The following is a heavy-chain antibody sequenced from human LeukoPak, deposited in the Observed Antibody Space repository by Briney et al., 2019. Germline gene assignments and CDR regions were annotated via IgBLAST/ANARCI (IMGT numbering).Heavy chain of an antibody. D-gene: IGHD2-2*01. CDR3: ARVLGIQYQLLYYYYYGMDV. J-gene: IGHJ6*04. CDR1: GFTFSSYA. Sequence: GGSLRFSCAASGFTFSSYAMHWVRQAPGKGLEWVAVISYDGSNKYYADSVKGRFTISRDNSKNTLYLQMNSLRAEDTAVYYCARVLGIQYQLLYYYYYGMDVWGKGTTVTVSS. CDR2: ISYDGSNK. V-gene: IGHV3-30*04.